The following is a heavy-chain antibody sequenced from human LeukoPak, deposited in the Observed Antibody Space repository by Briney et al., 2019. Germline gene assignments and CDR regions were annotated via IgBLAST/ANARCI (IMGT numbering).Heavy chain of an antibody. D-gene: IGHD3-10*01. CDR2: IYYSGRT. V-gene: IGHV4-39*01. Sequence: SETLSLTCTVSGDSISSTNYYWGWLRQPPGKGLEWIGRIYYSGRTYYNPSLKSRVTISVDTSKNQFSLKLSSVTAADTAVYYCARRGGANWFDPWGQGTLVTVSS. CDR1: GDSISSTNYY. J-gene: IGHJ5*02. CDR3: ARRGGANWFDP.